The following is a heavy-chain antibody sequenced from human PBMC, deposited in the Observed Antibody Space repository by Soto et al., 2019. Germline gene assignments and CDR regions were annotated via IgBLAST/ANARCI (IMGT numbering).Heavy chain of an antibody. D-gene: IGHD4-17*01. J-gene: IGHJ3*02. V-gene: IGHV1-18*01. CDR1: GYTFTSYG. CDR2: ISAYNGNT. CDR3: ATDLQGLETAI. Sequence: ASVKVSCKASGYTFTSYGISWVRQAPGQGLEWMGWISAYNGNTNYAQKLQGRVTMTADTSTDTAYMELSSLRSEDTAVYYCATDLQGLETAIWGQGTMVTVSS.